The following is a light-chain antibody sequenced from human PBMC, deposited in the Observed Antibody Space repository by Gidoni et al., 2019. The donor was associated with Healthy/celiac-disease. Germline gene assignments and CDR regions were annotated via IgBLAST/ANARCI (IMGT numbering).Light chain of an antibody. CDR1: QSVSSSY. CDR3: QKYGRSPS. J-gene: IGKJ4*01. V-gene: IGKV3-20*01. Sequence: IVLTQSPVTLSLSPGERATLSCRASQSVSSSYLAWYQQKPGQAPRLLIYGASSRATGIPDRFSGSGSGTDFTLTISRLEPEDFAVYYCQKYGRSPSFGGGTKVEIK. CDR2: GAS.